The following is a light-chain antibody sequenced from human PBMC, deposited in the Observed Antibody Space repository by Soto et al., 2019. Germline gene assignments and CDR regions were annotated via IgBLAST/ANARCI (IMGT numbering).Light chain of an antibody. V-gene: IGLV1-40*01. CDR2: ANN. Sequence: QTVVTQPPSVSGAPGQRVTISCTGSRSNIGAGFDVHWYQHLPGTAPRLLIYANNNRPSGVPDRFSGSMSGSSASLAITGLRPEDEADYYCHSYDSSLSGVVFGGGTQLTVL. CDR1: RSNIGAGFD. J-gene: IGLJ2*01. CDR3: HSYDSSLSGVV.